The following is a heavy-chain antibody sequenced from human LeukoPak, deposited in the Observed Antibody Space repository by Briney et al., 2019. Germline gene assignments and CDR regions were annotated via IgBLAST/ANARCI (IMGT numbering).Heavy chain of an antibody. J-gene: IGHJ4*02. V-gene: IGHV4-34*01. CDR1: GGSFSGYY. CDR2: IYYSGST. Sequence: SETLSLTCAVYGGSFSGYYWSWIRQPPGKGLEWIGSIYYSGSTYYNPSLKSRVTISVDTSKNQFSLKLSSVTAADTAVYYCARHSGSYFGFDYWGQGTLVTVSS. D-gene: IGHD1-26*01. CDR3: ARHSGSYFGFDY.